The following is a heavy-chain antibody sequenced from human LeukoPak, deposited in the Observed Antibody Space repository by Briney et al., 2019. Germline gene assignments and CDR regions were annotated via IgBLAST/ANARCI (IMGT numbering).Heavy chain of an antibody. J-gene: IGHJ4*02. CDR3: AKDPLLYSSSWPYYFDY. CDR2: ISCNSGSI. V-gene: IGHV3-9*01. D-gene: IGHD6-13*01. Sequence: PGSSLRLSCAASGFTFDDYAMHWVRQAPGKGPEWVSGISCNSGSIGYADSVKVRFTISRDNAKNSLYLQMNSLRAEDTALYYCAKDPLLYSSSWPYYFDYWGQGTLVTVSS. CDR1: GFTFDDYA.